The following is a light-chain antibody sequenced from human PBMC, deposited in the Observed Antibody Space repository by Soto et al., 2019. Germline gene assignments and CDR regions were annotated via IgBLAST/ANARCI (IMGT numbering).Light chain of an antibody. J-gene: IGKJ1*01. CDR1: QSVTSN. CDR2: GAT. Sequence: EIVMTQSPATVSVSPGERVTLSCRASQSVTSNLAWYQQKPGQAPRLIVYGATTRATGIPARFSGSGSGTEFTLTISGLQSEDFAVYYCQQYNDWAPETFGQGTKVEIK. CDR3: QQYNDWAPET. V-gene: IGKV3-15*01.